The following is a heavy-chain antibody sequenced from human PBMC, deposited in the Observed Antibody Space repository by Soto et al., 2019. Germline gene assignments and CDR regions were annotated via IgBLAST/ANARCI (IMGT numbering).Heavy chain of an antibody. Sequence: GGSLRLSCAASGFTFSSYWMSWVRQAPGKGLEWVANIKQDGSEKYYVDSVEGRFTISRDNAKNSLYLQMNSLRAEDTAVYYCARDPNIVATMGSIYYYYGMDVWGQGTTVTVSS. CDR1: GFTFSSYW. CDR3: ARDPNIVATMGSIYYYYGMDV. J-gene: IGHJ6*02. CDR2: IKQDGSEK. V-gene: IGHV3-7*01. D-gene: IGHD5-12*01.